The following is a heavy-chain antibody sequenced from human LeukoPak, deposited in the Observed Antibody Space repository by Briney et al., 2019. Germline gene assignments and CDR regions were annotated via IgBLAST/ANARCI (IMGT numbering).Heavy chain of an antibody. V-gene: IGHV3-30-3*01. CDR1: GFTFSSYA. Sequence: GGSLRLSCAASGFTFSSYAMHWVRQAPGKGLEWVAVISYDGIQKYYADSVKGRFTISRDNSKNTLYLQINSLRAEDTAVYFCARGRRNTAMVYFFDYWGQGTLVTVSS. CDR3: ARGRRNTAMVYFFDY. CDR2: ISYDGIQK. J-gene: IGHJ4*02. D-gene: IGHD5-18*01.